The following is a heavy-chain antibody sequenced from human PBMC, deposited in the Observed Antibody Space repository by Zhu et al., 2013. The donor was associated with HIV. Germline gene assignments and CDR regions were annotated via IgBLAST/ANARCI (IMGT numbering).Heavy chain of an antibody. Sequence: EVQLVESGGGLVQPGGSLRLSCAASGFTFSNYWMHWVRQAPGKGLVWVSRIKSDGSRTDYADSVKGRFTISRDNAKNTLYLQMNSLRGEDTAVYYCTRAEDTIGQNYFDYWGQGSLVTVSS. J-gene: IGHJ4*02. D-gene: IGHD2-8*01. CDR3: TRAEDTIGQNYFDY. CDR1: GFTFSNYW. CDR2: IKSDGSRT. V-gene: IGHV3-74*01.